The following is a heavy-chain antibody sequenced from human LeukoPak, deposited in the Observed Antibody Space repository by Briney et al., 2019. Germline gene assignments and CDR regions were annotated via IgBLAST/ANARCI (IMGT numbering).Heavy chain of an antibody. CDR2: INHSGST. Sequence: SETLSLTCAVYGGSFSGYYWSWIRQPPGEGLEWIGEINHSGSTNYNPSLKSRVTISVDTSKNQFSLKLSSVTAADTAVYYCARSSARSPSTTRSNWFDPWGQGTLVTASS. D-gene: IGHD1-26*01. V-gene: IGHV4-34*01. CDR1: GGSFSGYY. J-gene: IGHJ5*02. CDR3: ARSSARSPSTTRSNWFDP.